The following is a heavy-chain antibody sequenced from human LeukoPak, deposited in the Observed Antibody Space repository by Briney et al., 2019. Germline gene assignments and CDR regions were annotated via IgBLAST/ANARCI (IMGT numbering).Heavy chain of an antibody. D-gene: IGHD6-13*01. CDR2: IIPIFGTA. J-gene: IGHJ4*02. Sequence: SVKVSCKASGGTFSSYAISWVRQAPGQGLEWMGGIIPIFGTANYAQKFQGRVTITADESTSTAYMELSSLRSEDTAVCYCARDVRAAAGTLRVFDYWGQGTLVTVSS. CDR1: GGTFSSYA. V-gene: IGHV1-69*01. CDR3: ARDVRAAAGTLRVFDY.